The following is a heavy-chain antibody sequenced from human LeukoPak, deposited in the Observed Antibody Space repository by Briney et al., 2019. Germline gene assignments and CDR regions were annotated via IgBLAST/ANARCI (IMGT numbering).Heavy chain of an antibody. CDR1: GFTFSSYS. CDR3: ATGGRQGYYGSGSYLGVDY. D-gene: IGHD3-10*01. J-gene: IGHJ4*02. CDR2: ISSSSSYI. V-gene: IGHV3-21*01. Sequence: GGSLRLSCAASGFTFSSYSKNWVRQAPGKGLEWVSSISSSSSYIYYADSVKGRFTISRDNAKNSLYLQMNSLRAEDTAVYYCATGGRQGYYGSGSYLGVDYWGQGTLVTVSS.